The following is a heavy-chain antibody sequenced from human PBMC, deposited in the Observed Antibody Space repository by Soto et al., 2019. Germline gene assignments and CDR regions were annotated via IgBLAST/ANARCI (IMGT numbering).Heavy chain of an antibody. Sequence: SVTLSLTCSVSGGSLSGYHWSWIRQPAGKGLEWLGRIQTNGNTDYDPSLKSRVTISIDPSKNQFSLKVTSVTAAETAGYFCARGDVPAWFDNWGQETLVTLSS. D-gene: IGHD6-6*01. CDR1: GGSLSGYH. V-gene: IGHV4-4*07. CDR2: IQTNGNT. CDR3: ARGDVPAWFDN. J-gene: IGHJ5*02.